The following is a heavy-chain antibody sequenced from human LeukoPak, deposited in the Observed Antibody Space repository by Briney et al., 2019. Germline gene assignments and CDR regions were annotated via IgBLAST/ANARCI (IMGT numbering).Heavy chain of an antibody. D-gene: IGHD6-19*01. CDR1: GGSMSSYY. J-gene: IGHJ4*02. V-gene: IGHV4-4*07. CDR3: ARAGRGVLSGWYYFDY. Sequence: SETLSLTCTVSGGSMSSYYWSWIRQPAGKGLEWIGRIYTSGSTNYNPSLKSRVTMSVDTSKNQFSLKLSSVTAADTAVYYCARAGRGVLSGWYYFDYWGQGTLVTVSS. CDR2: IYTSGST.